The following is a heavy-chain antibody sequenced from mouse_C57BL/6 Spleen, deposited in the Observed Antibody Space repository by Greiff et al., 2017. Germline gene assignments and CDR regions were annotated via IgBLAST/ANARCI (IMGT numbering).Heavy chain of an antibody. CDR1: GYTFTSYW. CDR3: ARCYYGSSYVGPAWFAY. Sequence: VQLQQSGTELVKPGASVKLSCKASGYTFTSYWMHWVKQRPGQGLEWIGNINPSNGGTNYNEKFKSKATLTVDKSSSTAYMQLSSLTSEDSAVYYCARCYYGSSYVGPAWFAYWGQGTLVTVSA. V-gene: IGHV1-53*01. CDR2: INPSNGGT. J-gene: IGHJ3*01. D-gene: IGHD1-1*01.